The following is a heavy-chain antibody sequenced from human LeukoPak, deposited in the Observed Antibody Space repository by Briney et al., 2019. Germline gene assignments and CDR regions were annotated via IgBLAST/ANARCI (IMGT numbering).Heavy chain of an antibody. J-gene: IGHJ4*02. V-gene: IGHV3-53*04. CDR2: IYSAGTT. CDR1: GFTVTNNY. CDR3: ARVLGYDSSGYYRGYFDY. D-gene: IGHD3-22*01. Sequence: GSLRLSCAASGFTVTNNYMSWVRQAPGKGLEWVSFIYSAGTTYYADSVKGRFTISRQTPENTLFLQMNSLRPEDTAVYYCARVLGYDSSGYYRGYFDYWGQGTLVTVSS.